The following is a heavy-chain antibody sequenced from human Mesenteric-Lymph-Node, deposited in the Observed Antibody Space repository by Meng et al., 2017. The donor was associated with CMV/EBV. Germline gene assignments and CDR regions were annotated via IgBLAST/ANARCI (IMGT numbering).Heavy chain of an antibody. CDR1: GEYLDTGAFT. CDR3: ARVGHHWHTLDY. CDR2: IHHSDTT. D-gene: IGHD2-15*01. Sequence: SGEYLDTGAFTWGWVRQQPGKGLEWIGYIHHSDTTYYNPTLNSRVTISVDRPNNQVSLRLTYMAAADTAVYYWARVGHHWHTLDYWGQGSLVTVSS. J-gene: IGHJ4*02. V-gene: IGHV4-30-2*01.